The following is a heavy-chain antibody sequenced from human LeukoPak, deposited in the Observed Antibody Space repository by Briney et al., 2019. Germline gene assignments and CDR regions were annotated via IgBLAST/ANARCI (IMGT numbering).Heavy chain of an antibody. V-gene: IGHV4-34*01. CDR2: INHSGST. J-gene: IGHJ4*02. CDR1: GGSFSGYY. CDR3: ARRYDCSSTSCYGDLDY. D-gene: IGHD2-2*01. Sequence: SDTLSLTCAVYGGSFSGYYWSWIRQPPGKGLEWIGEINHSGSTNYNPSLKSRVTIPVDTSKNQFSLKLSSVTAGDTAVYYCARRYDCSSTSCYGDLDYWGQGTLVTVSS.